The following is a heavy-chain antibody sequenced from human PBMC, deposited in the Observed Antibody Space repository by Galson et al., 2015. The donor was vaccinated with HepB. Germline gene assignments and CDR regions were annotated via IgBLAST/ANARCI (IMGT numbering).Heavy chain of an antibody. CDR3: ARDRRWLQFGEEFFDN. Sequence: SLRLSCAASGFIFSNYAMHWVRQAPGKGLECVAEISHDGNKIYYADSVKGRFTISRDNSKDTVFLQMNSLTTEDTAFYFCARDRRWLQFGEEFFDNWGQGILVTVTS. CDR1: GFIFSNYA. V-gene: IGHV3-30-3*01. J-gene: IGHJ4*02. D-gene: IGHD5-24*01. CDR2: ISHDGNKI.